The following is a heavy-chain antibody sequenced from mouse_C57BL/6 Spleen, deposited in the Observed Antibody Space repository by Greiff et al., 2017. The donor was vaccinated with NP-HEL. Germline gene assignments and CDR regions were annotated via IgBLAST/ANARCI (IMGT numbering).Heavy chain of an antibody. CDR1: GYSITSGYY. CDR3: ARVDYGNYDLYAMDY. J-gene: IGHJ4*01. Sequence: EVQVVESGPGLVKPSQSLSLTCSVTGYSITSGYYWNWLRQFPGNKLEWMGYISYDGSNNYNPSLKNRISITRDTSKNQFFLKLNSVTTEDTATYYCARVDYGNYDLYAMDYWGQGTSVTVSS. V-gene: IGHV3-6*01. CDR2: ISYDGSN. D-gene: IGHD2-1*01.